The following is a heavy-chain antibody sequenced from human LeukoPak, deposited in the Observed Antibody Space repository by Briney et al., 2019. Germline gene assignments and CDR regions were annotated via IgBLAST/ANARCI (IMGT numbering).Heavy chain of an antibody. CDR3: AREIDRDGYNRFFDY. CDR2: INAGNGNT. V-gene: IGHV1-3*01. D-gene: IGHD5-24*01. CDR1: GYTFSTYT. Sequence: ASVKVSCKASGYTFSTYTMHWVRQAPGQRLEWMGWINAGNGNTKYSQKFQGKVTITRDTSASTAYMDLISLRSEDTAVYYCAREIDRDGYNRFFDYWGQGTLVTVSS. J-gene: IGHJ4*02.